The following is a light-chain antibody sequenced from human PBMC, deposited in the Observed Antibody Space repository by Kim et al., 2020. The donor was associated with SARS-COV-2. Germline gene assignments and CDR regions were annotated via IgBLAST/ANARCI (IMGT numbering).Light chain of an antibody. Sequence: PGERGTLSCRASQTVSNGYLAWYQQRPGQPPRLLLYGASNRATGIPDRFSGGGSGTDFTLTINRLKPEDSAVSFCQQYGNPPRTFGPWTKV. CDR3: QQYGNPPRT. V-gene: IGKV3-20*01. J-gene: IGKJ1*01. CDR1: QTVSNGY. CDR2: GAS.